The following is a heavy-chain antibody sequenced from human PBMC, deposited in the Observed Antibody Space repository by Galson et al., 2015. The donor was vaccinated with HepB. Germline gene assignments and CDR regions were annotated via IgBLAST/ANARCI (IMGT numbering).Heavy chain of an antibody. J-gene: IGHJ5*02. D-gene: IGHD2-15*01. Sequence: SVKVSCKASGGTFSSYAISWVRQAPGQGLEWMGGIIPIFGIANYAQKFQGRVTITADKSTSTAYMELSSLRSEDTAVYYCAIQIVVVVAATPLWFDPWGQGTLVTVSS. CDR1: GGTFSSYA. CDR3: AIQIVVVVAATPLWFDP. CDR2: IIPIFGIA. V-gene: IGHV1-69*10.